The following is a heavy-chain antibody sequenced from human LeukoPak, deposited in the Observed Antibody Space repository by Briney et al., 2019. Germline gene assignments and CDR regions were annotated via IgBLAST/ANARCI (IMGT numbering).Heavy chain of an antibody. Sequence: GGSLRLSCAASGFTFSSYAMSWVRQAPGKGLEWVSTISSGVYSTYYADSVKGRFTISRDNAKNSLYLQMNSLRAEDTAVYYCARALSIAAAEDYDYWGQGTLVTVSS. D-gene: IGHD6-13*01. CDR2: ISSGVYST. CDR3: ARALSIAAAEDYDY. CDR1: GFTFSSYA. V-gene: IGHV3-21*01. J-gene: IGHJ4*02.